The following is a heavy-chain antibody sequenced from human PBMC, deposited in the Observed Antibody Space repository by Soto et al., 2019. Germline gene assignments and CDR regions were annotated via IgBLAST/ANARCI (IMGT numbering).Heavy chain of an antibody. CDR2: INPNSGGT. CDR3: ARGGEVIEYYFDY. D-gene: IGHD3-16*02. CDR1: GYTFTGYY. V-gene: IGHV1-2*02. Sequence: ASVKVSCKASGYTFTGYYMHWVRQAPGQGLEWMGRINPNSGGTNYAQKFQGRVTMTRDTSMSTVYMELSRLRSEDTAVYYCARGGEVIEYYFDYWGQGTLVTVSS. J-gene: IGHJ4*02.